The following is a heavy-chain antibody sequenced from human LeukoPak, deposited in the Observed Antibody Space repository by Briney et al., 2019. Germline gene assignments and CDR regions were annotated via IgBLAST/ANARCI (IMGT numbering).Heavy chain of an antibody. CDR3: ARGVRNYYESSGYYYVGDAFDI. J-gene: IGHJ3*02. CDR2: INHSGST. D-gene: IGHD3-22*01. Sequence: PSETLSLTCAVYGGSFSGYYWSWIRQPPGKGLEWIGEINHSGSTNYNPSLKSRVTISVDTSKNQFSLKLSSVTAADTAVYYCARGVRNYYESSGYYYVGDAFDIWGQGTMVTVSS. V-gene: IGHV4-34*01. CDR1: GGSFSGYY.